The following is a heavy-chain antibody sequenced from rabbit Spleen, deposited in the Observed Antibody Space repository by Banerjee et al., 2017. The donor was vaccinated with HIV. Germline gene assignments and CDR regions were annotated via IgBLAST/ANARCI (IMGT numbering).Heavy chain of an antibody. Sequence: QEQLVESGGGLVKPGTSLTLTCMASGVSFSSSSYMCWVRQAPGKGLEWIACIDAGSSGFTYFASWAKGRFTCSKTSSTTATLQMTRLTAAGTATYFCARDLAGVIGWNFNLWGPGTLVTVS. CDR1: GVSFSSSSY. D-gene: IGHD4-1*01. J-gene: IGHJ4*01. CDR2: IDAGSSGFT. V-gene: IGHV1S45*01. CDR3: ARDLAGVIGWNFNL.